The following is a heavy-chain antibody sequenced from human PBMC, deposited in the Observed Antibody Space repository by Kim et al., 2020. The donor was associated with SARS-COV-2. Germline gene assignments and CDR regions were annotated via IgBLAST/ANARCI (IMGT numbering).Heavy chain of an antibody. CDR2: INHSGST. V-gene: IGHV4-34*01. CDR3: ASSTQYEYDY. CDR1: GGSFSGYY. D-gene: IGHD3-16*01. Sequence: SETLSLTCAVYGGSFSGYYWSWIRQPPGKGLEWIGEINHSGSTNYNPSLKSRVTISVDTSKNQFSLKLSSVTAADTTVYYCASSTQYEYDYWGQGTLVTVSS. J-gene: IGHJ4*02.